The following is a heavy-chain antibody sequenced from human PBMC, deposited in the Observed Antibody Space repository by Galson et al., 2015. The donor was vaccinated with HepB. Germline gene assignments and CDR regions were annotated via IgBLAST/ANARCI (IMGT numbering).Heavy chain of an antibody. CDR3: ARSKSPSSPSDN. CDR1: GFTFNSYE. V-gene: IGHV3-48*03. D-gene: IGHD6-13*01. Sequence: SLRLSCAASGFTFNSYEMNWVRQAPGKGLEWVSYISSSGGTIYYADSVKGRFTISRDSAKSLYLQMNSLTAEDTAVYYCARSKSPSSPSDNWGQGTLVTVSS. J-gene: IGHJ4*02. CDR2: ISSSGGTI.